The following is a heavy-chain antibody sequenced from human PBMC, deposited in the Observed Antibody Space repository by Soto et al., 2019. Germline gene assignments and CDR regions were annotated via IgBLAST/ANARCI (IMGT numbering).Heavy chain of an antibody. CDR2: IVVGSGNT. CDR1: GFTFTSSA. V-gene: IGHV1-58*01. D-gene: IGHD4-17*01. J-gene: IGHJ3*02. CDR3: AREDYGGNSGDAFDI. Sequence: ASVKVSCKASGFTFTSSAVQWVRQARGQRLEWIGWIVVGSGNTNYAQKFQERVTITRDMSTSTAYMELSSLRSEDTAVYYCAREDYGGNSGDAFDIWGQGTMVTVSS.